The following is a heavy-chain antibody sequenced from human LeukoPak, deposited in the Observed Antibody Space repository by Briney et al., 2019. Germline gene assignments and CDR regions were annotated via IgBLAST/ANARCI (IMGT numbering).Heavy chain of an antibody. CDR1: DGSGSGGSYY. CDR2: IYYSGST. V-gene: IGHV4-61*01. J-gene: IGHJ4*02. Sequence: SEALDVTCTVSDGSGSGGSYYWSWIRQPPGKGLEWIGYIYYSGSTNYNPSLKSRVTISVDTSKNQFSLKLSSVTAADTAVYYCARADILTGYPSVYWGQGTLVTVSS. D-gene: IGHD3-9*01. CDR3: ARADILTGYPSVY.